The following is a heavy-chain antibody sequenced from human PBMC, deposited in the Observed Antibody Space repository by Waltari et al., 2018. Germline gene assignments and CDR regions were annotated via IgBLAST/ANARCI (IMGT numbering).Heavy chain of an antibody. V-gene: IGHV3-7*01. J-gene: IGHJ6*02. Sequence: DVQLVESGGVLVQPGGSLRLSCAASGFAFSSYWMSWVRQAPGKGLEWLANVNQDGSDINYVDSLRGRFTISRDNARNSLYLQLSSLRDDDTAVYYCTRFGSPYTMDVWGQGTSVTVSS. D-gene: IGHD3-10*01. CDR1: GFAFSSYW. CDR2: VNQDGSDI. CDR3: TRFGSPYTMDV.